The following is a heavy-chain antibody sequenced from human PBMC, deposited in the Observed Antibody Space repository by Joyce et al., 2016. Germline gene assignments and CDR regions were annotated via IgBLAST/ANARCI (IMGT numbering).Heavy chain of an antibody. CDR1: GFIFSDYR. Sequence: EVRLVESGGGLVRPGGSLRLSCTASGFIFSDYRMTWARQAPGKGPEFLSFLYSAGNIVHWADSVKGRSTFSRDNAKNSLDMQINDLRVEDTAVYYCARVGDGWFDYWGRGTLVIVSS. CDR2: LYSAGNIV. J-gene: IGHJ5*01. V-gene: IGHV3-48*01. CDR3: ARVGDGWFDY.